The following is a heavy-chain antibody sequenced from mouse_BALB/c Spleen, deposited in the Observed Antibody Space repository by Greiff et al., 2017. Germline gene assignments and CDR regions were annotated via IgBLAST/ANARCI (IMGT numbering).Heavy chain of an antibody. CDR1: GYAFTNYL. Sequence: QVQLQQSGAELVRPGTSVKVSCKASGYAFTNYLIEWVKQRPGQGLEWIGVINPGSGGTNYNEKFKGKATLTADKPSSTAYMQLSSLTSDDSAVYFCARGYFDYWGQGTTLTVSS. CDR3: ARGYFDY. J-gene: IGHJ2*01. V-gene: IGHV1-54*01. CDR2: INPGSGGT.